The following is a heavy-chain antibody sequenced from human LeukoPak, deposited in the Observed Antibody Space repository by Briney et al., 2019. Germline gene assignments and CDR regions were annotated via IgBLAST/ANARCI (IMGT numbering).Heavy chain of an antibody. CDR1: GFTFSSYW. CDR2: IKQDGSEK. V-gene: IGHV3-7*01. CDR3: ARSRSIWSGYIYYMDV. D-gene: IGHD3-3*01. J-gene: IGHJ6*03. Sequence: GGSLRLSCAASGFTFSSYWISWVRQAPGKGLEWVANIKQDGSEKYYVDSVKGRFTISRDNAKNSLYLQMNSLRAEDTAVYYCARSRSIWSGYIYYMDVWGKGTTVTVSS.